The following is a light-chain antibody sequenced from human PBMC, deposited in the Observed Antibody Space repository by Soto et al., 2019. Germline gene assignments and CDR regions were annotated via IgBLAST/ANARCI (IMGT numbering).Light chain of an antibody. J-gene: IGLJ3*02. V-gene: IGLV4-69*01. CDR3: QTWGTGVRV. CDR2: INYDGTH. CDR1: SGHSTYA. Sequence: QAVVTQSPSASASRGASVKLTCTLSSGHSTYAIAWHQQQPEKGPRYVMKINYDGTHNKGDGIPDRFSGSSSGAERYLIISSLQSEDEADYYCQTWGTGVRVFGGGTKLTVL.